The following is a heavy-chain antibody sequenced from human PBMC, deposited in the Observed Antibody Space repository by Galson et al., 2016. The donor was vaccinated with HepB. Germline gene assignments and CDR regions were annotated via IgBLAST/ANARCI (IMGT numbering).Heavy chain of an antibody. CDR3: ARDLSGPDR. V-gene: IGHV3-74*01. Sequence: SLRLSCAASGFTFSSYAMSWVRQAPGKGLMWAARIEGDGTRPIYAASVEGRFIISSDSAENTVYLQMNRLRAEDTALYYCARDLSGPDRWGQGTLVTVSP. J-gene: IGHJ5*02. CDR2: IEGDGTRP. CDR1: GFTFSSYA.